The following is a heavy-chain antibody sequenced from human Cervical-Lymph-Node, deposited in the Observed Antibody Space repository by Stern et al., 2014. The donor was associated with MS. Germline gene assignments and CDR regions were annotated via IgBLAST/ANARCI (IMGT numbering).Heavy chain of an antibody. V-gene: IGHV3-33*01. CDR1: GFTFSSQC. CDR3: ARDNSSSSEAFDI. D-gene: IGHD6-6*01. CDR2: IWYDGSNN. J-gene: IGHJ3*02. Sequence: QLVQSGGGVVQPGRSLRLSWAASGFTFSSQCMHWVRQAPGQRLEWVAVIWYDGSNNYYADSVKGRFTISRHNSKNTLYLKMNSLRAEDTAVYYCARDNSSSSEAFDIWGQGTMVTVSS.